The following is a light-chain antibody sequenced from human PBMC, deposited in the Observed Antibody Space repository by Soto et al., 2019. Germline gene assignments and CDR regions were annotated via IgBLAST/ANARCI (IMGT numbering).Light chain of an antibody. CDR3: QQNNKWPPVT. V-gene: IGKV3-15*01. CDR1: QTIRTD. Sequence: VMTQSPASMSEFQGEGVTHSCRGSQTIRTDLARNEQKPGQAPRLLINGAATRATGDPDRTSGGGTGTKFPLPISSLQSEDFAFYYCQQNNKWPPVTFGGGTKVDIK. J-gene: IGKJ4*01. CDR2: GAA.